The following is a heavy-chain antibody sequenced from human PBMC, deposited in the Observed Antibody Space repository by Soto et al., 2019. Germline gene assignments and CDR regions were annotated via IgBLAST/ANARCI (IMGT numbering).Heavy chain of an antibody. V-gene: IGHV3-43*02. CDR3: AKGNEGYYDYVWGSYPSDY. J-gene: IGHJ4*02. Sequence: GGSLRLSCAASGFTFDDYAMHWVRQAPGKGLEWVSLISGDGGSTYYADSVKGRFTISRDNSKNSLYLRMNSLRTEDTALYYCAKGNEGYYDYVWGSYPSDYWGQGTLVTVSS. CDR2: ISGDGGST. CDR1: GFTFDDYA. D-gene: IGHD3-16*02.